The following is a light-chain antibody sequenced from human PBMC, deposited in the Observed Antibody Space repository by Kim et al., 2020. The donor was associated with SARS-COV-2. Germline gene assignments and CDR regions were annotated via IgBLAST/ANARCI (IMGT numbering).Light chain of an antibody. CDR2: DND. CDR3: ATWDSSLSVGV. V-gene: IGLV1-51*01. J-gene: IGLJ3*02. CDR1: RSNIGNNP. Sequence: QSVLTQPPSVSAAPGHKVTISCSGSRSNIGNNPVSWYQQFPGTAPRLITYDNDKRPSGIPDRFSSSKSGTSATLGTTGLRTGDEADYYCATWDSSLSVGVFGGGTKVTVL.